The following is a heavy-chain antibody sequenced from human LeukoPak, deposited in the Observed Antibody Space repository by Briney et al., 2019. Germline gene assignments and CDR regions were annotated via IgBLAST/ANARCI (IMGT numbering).Heavy chain of an antibody. CDR1: GDSIASPTW. D-gene: IGHD3-10*01. Sequence: SETLSLTCTVSGDSIASPTWWGWVRQPPEKGLEWIGDIDHSGSTNYSPSLRSRVTISIDKSKSHVSLRLSSVTAADSAVYYCARSQSMARGVIDFYGLDVWGQGTTVAVS. CDR2: IDHSGST. V-gene: IGHV4-4*02. J-gene: IGHJ6*02. CDR3: ARSQSMARGVIDFYGLDV.